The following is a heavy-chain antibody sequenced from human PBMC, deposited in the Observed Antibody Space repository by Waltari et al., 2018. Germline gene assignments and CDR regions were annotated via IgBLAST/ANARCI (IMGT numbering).Heavy chain of an antibody. J-gene: IGHJ3*02. CDR2: ISSSGSTI. V-gene: IGHV3-48*03. CDR3: AGKVFINAFDI. D-gene: IGHD1-20*01. Sequence: EVQLVESGGGLVQPGGSLRLSCAASGFTFSSYEMNWVRQAPGKGLEWVSYISSSGSTIYYADSVKGRFTISRDNAKNSLYLQMNSLRAEDTAVYYCAGKVFINAFDIWGQGTMVTVSS. CDR1: GFTFSSYE.